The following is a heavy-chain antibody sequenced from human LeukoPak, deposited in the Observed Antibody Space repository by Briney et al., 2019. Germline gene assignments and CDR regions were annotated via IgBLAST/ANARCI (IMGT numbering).Heavy chain of an antibody. CDR3: ARDRPGGSSLDY. Sequence: SETLSLTCTVSGDSLRTTTYYWNWIRQPPGKGLEWIGGLYHSGTIYYNPSLKSRVTISADKSKNHFSLKLTSVTAADTAVYYCARDRPGGSSLDYWGQGILVTVSS. J-gene: IGHJ4*02. D-gene: IGHD6-13*01. CDR1: GDSLRTTTYY. V-gene: IGHV4-39*07. CDR2: LYHSGTI.